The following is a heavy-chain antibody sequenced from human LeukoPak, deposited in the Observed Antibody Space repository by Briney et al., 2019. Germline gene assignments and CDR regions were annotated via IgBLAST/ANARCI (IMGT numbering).Heavy chain of an antibody. J-gene: IGHJ6*04. CDR1: GFTFSSYA. CDR3: ARDNIEHLWLPGYYYYGMDV. Sequence: GGSLRLSCAASGFTFSSYAMHWVRQAPGKGLEWVAVISYDGSNKYYADSVKGRFTISRDNSKNTLYLQMNSLRAEDTAVYYCARDNIEHLWLPGYYYYGMDVWGKGTTVTVSS. D-gene: IGHD5-18*01. V-gene: IGHV3-30*04. CDR2: ISYDGSNK.